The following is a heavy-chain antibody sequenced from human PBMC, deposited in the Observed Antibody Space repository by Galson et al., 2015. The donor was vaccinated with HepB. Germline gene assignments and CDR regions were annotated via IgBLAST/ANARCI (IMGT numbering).Heavy chain of an antibody. CDR2: INAGNGNT. J-gene: IGHJ4*02. CDR1: GYTFTSYA. CDR3: ARVGWIELWLSD. V-gene: IGHV1-3*01. D-gene: IGHD5-18*01. Sequence: SVKVSCKASGYTFTSYAMHWVRQAPGQRLEWMGWINAGNGNTKYSQKFQGRVTMTTDTSTSTAYMELRSLRSDDTAVYYCARVGWIELWLSDWGQGTLVTVSS.